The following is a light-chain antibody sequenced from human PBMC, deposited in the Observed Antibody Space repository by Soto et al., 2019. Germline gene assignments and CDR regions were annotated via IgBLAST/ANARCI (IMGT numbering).Light chain of an antibody. V-gene: IGKV3-20*01. J-gene: IGKJ1*01. CDR2: GAS. Sequence: EIVLTQSPGTLSLSPGERATLSCRASQSVASRNLAWYQQKSGQAPRLLIYGASSRAIHTPDRFSGSGSGTDFTLTISGLEPEDFAVYYCQHFGNSLLTFGQGTKVEI. CDR3: QHFGNSLLT. CDR1: QSVASRN.